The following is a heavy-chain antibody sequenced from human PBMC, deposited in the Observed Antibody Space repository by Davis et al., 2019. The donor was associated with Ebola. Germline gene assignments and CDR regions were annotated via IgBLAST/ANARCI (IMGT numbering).Heavy chain of an antibody. CDR3: ARDITLRGPFDP. V-gene: IGHV3-23*01. CDR2: LSENGDYT. Sequence: GGSLRLSCAASGFTFSSYVMTWVRQAPGKGLEWVSSLSENGDYTHYADSVKGRFTISRDNSKNTLYLQMNSLRAEDTAVYYCARDITLRGPFDPWGQGTLVTVSS. J-gene: IGHJ5*02. D-gene: IGHD3-10*01. CDR1: GFTFSSYV.